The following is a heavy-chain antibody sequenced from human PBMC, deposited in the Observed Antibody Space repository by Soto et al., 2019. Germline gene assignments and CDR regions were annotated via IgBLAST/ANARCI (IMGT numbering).Heavy chain of an antibody. CDR3: ARVDYYDGSGYYSY. J-gene: IGHJ4*02. CDR2: ISSSSDYP. D-gene: IGHD3-22*01. CDR1: GFTFSDYY. Sequence: QVQLVESGGGLVKPGGSLRLSCAASGFTFSDYYMSWIRQAPGKGLEWVSYISSSSDYPNYADSVKGRFTISRDNAKNSLYLQMNRLRAEDTAVYYCARVDYYDGSGYYSYWGQGTLVSVSS. V-gene: IGHV3-11*05.